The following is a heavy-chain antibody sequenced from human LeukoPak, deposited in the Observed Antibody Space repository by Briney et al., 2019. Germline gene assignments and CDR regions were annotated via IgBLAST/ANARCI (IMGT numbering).Heavy chain of an antibody. V-gene: IGHV1-2*02. CDR3: ASAYSSGWNPFDY. Sequence: ASVEVSCKASGYTFTGYYMHWVRQAPGQGLEWMGWINPNSGGTNYAQKFQGRVTMTRDTSISTAYMELSRLRSDDTAVYYYASAYSSGWNPFDYWGQGTLVTVSS. J-gene: IGHJ4*02. CDR1: GYTFTGYY. D-gene: IGHD6-19*01. CDR2: INPNSGGT.